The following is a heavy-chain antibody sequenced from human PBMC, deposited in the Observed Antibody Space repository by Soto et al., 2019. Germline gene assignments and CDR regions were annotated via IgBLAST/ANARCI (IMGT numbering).Heavy chain of an antibody. CDR3: AGGRGPYYYYYMDV. J-gene: IGHJ6*03. CDR1: GGTFSSYT. V-gene: IGHV1-69*02. Sequence: QVQLVQSGAEVKKPGSSVKVSCKASGGTFSSYTISWVRQAPGQGLEWMGRIIPIPGIANYAQKFQGRVTITADKSTSTAYMELSSLRSEDTAVYYCAGGRGPYYYYYMDVWGKGTTVTVSS. CDR2: IIPIPGIA.